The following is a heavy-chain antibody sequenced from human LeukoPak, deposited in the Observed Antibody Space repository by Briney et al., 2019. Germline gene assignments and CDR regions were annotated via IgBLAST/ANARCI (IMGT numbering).Heavy chain of an antibody. Sequence: SETLSLTCTVSSGSISSYYWTWIRQPPGKGLEWIGYIYYSGSTNYNPSLKSRVTISVDTSKNQFSLKLSSVTAADTAVYSCAKIGHPAGGAPPPPYYYYYGMDVWGQGTTVIVSS. CDR1: SGSISSYY. J-gene: IGHJ6*02. D-gene: IGHD3-10*01. V-gene: IGHV4-59*01. CDR2: IYYSGST. CDR3: AKIGHPAGGAPPPPYYYYYGMDV.